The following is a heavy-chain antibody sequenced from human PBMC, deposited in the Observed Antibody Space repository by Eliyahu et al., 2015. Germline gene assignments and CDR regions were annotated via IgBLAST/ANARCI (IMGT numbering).Heavy chain of an antibody. V-gene: IGHV3-9*01. CDR3: VKEDNGGMGRSYFDY. Sequence: EVQLVESGGALVQPGRSLRLSCAASGFTFXXYAIHWVRQPPGKGLEWVSGINWNSRSIGXADSVKGRFTISRDNAKNSVYLQMNSLKPEDTALYYCVKEDNGGMGRSYFDYWGQGTLVTVSS. CDR2: INWNSRSI. D-gene: IGHD1-1*01. J-gene: IGHJ4*02. CDR1: GFTFXXYA.